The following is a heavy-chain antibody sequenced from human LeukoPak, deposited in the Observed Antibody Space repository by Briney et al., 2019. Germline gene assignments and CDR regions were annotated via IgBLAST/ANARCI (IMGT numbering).Heavy chain of an antibody. CDR1: GSTFNTYA. Sequence: PGGSLRLSCVASGSTFNTYAIYWVRQAPGKGLEWVSGICGSGGCTYYADSVKGRFTISRDNSKNTVYLQMNSLTADDTAVYYCAKTTVGYSSGRYPGWPADCWGQGTLVTVSP. CDR3: AKTTVGYSSGRYPGWPADC. J-gene: IGHJ4*02. CDR2: ICGSGGCT. D-gene: IGHD6-19*01. V-gene: IGHV3-23*01.